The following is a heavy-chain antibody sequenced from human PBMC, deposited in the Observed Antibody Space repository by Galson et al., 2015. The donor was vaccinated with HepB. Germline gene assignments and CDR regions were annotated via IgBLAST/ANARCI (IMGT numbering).Heavy chain of an antibody. D-gene: IGHD3-22*01. Sequence: SLRLSCAASGFTFSSYGMHWVRQAPGKGLEWVAFIRYDGSNKYYADSVKGRFTISRDNSKNTLYLQMNSLRAEDTAVYYCAKDLKRYYDSSGSQDYWGQGTLVTVSS. J-gene: IGHJ4*02. CDR2: IRYDGSNK. CDR3: AKDLKRYYDSSGSQDY. CDR1: GFTFSSYG. V-gene: IGHV3-30*02.